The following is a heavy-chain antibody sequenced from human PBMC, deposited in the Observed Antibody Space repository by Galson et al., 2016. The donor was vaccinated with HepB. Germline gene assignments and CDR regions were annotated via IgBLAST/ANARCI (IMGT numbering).Heavy chain of an antibody. J-gene: IGHJ4*02. CDR1: GSTFTTQA. D-gene: IGHD3-16*01. CDR2: ISGDNGHT. Sequence: QSGAEVKKPGASLKVSYKASGSTFTTQAISWVRQAPGQGLEWMGWISGDNGHTNYAQNVQGRITLTTDTSTSTAYMELRSLRSDYTAMYYWERHGAGTWSDGGFDYWGQGTLVTVSS. CDR3: ERHGAGTWSDGGFDY. V-gene: IGHV1-18*01.